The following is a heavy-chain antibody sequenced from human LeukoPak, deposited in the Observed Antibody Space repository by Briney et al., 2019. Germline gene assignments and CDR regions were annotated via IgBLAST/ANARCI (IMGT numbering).Heavy chain of an antibody. CDR3: ARNYYFWSPLDY. CDR2: INSDGTLT. CDR1: GFAFRSTW. D-gene: IGHD3-3*01. V-gene: IGHV3-74*01. Sequence: GGSLRLSCAASGFAFRSTWMHWVRQVPGEGLVWVSRINSDGTLTTNADSVKGRFTISRDNSKNTLYLQMNSLRAEDTAVYYCARNYYFWSPLDYWGQGTLVTVSS. J-gene: IGHJ4*02.